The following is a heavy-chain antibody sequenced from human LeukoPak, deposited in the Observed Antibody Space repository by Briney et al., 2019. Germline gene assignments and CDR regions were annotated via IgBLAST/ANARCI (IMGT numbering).Heavy chain of an antibody. CDR1: GFTFSSYA. J-gene: IGHJ4*02. CDR2: ISRNGDST. D-gene: IGHD3-22*01. V-gene: IGHV3-64D*06. Sequence: GGSLRLSCSASGFTFSSYAMHWVRQAPGKGLEYVSAISRNGDSTYYADSVKGRFTISRDISRNTLYLQMSSLRAEDTAVYYCVGYDTSGYLTDYWGQGTQVTVSS. CDR3: VGYDTSGYLTDY.